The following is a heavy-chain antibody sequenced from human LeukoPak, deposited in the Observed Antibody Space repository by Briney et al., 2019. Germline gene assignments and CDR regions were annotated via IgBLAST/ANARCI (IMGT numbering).Heavy chain of an antibody. Sequence: GGSLRLSCAASGFTVSSNYMSWVRQAPGKGLEWVAVISYDGSNKYYADSVKGRFTISRDNSKNTLYLQMNSLRAEDTAVYYCARGLATSSGWYTTLFTVSAFDIWGQGTMVTVSS. V-gene: IGHV3-30*03. CDR2: ISYDGSNK. D-gene: IGHD6-19*01. CDR1: GFTVSSNY. J-gene: IGHJ3*02. CDR3: ARGLATSSGWYTTLFTVSAFDI.